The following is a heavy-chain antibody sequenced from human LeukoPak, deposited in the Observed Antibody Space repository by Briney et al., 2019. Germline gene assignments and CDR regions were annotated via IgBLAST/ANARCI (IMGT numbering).Heavy chain of an antibody. CDR1: DDSITMYY. V-gene: IGHV4-59*01. CDR2: VDHTGST. CDR3: ARGRVSSSTWYSTYYYYFYMDV. D-gene: IGHD4-11*01. J-gene: IGHJ6*03. Sequence: SETLSLTCSVSDDSITMYYWTWIRQPPGKGLEWIGYVDHTGSTNFNPSLNGRVSISRDTSKNLFSLRLRSVTAADTAVYFCARGRVSSSTWYSTYYYYFYMDVWGKGPRSPSP.